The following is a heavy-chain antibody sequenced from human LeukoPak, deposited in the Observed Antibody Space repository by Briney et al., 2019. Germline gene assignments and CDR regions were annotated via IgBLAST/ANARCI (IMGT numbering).Heavy chain of an antibody. CDR1: GYTFSGFY. D-gene: IGHD4-11*01. J-gene: IGHJ4*02. CDR3: ARGERLFDY. V-gene: IGHV1-2*02. CDR2: INPNSGVT. Sequence: GASVKVSCKASGYTFSGFYIHWVRQAPGQGLEWMGWINPNSGVTNYAQKLQGRVTITTDTSTSTAYMELRSLRSDDTAVYYCARGERLFDYWGQGTLVTVSS.